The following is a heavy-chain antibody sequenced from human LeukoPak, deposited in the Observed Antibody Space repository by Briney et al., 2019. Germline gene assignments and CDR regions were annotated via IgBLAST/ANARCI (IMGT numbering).Heavy chain of an antibody. V-gene: IGHV3-74*01. CDR1: GFTFSSYW. CDR3: VSSYDYYYYGLDV. Sequence: PGGSLRLSCAASGFTFSSYWMHWVRQAPGKGLVWVSHINSDGSSTSYADSVKGRFTISRDNAKNTLYLQMNSLRAEDTAVYYCVSSYDYYYYGLDVWGQGTTVTVSS. CDR2: INSDGSST. D-gene: IGHD1-26*01. J-gene: IGHJ6*02.